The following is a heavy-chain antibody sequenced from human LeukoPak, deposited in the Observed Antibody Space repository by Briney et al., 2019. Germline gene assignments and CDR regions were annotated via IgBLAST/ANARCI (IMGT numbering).Heavy chain of an antibody. Sequence: SGTLSLTCTVSGGSISSGGYYWSWIRQHPGKGLEWLGYIYYSGSTYYNPSLKSRVTISVDTSKNQFSLKLSSVTAADTAVYYCARGADFIRSGYYYGMDVWGQGTTVTVSS. CDR3: ARGADFIRSGYYYGMDV. V-gene: IGHV4-31*03. CDR2: IYYSGST. J-gene: IGHJ6*02. CDR1: GGSISSGGYY. D-gene: IGHD4-17*01.